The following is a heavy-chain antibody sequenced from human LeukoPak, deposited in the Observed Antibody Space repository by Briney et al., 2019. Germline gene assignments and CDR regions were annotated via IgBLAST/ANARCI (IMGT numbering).Heavy chain of an antibody. Sequence: SETLSLTCAVYGGSFSGYYWSWIRQPPGKGLEWIGEINHSGSTNYNPSLKSRVTISVDTSKNQFSLKLSSVTAADTAVYYCARGVGQQLPGVNWFDPWGQGTLVTVSS. D-gene: IGHD6-13*01. CDR1: GGSFSGYY. J-gene: IGHJ5*02. V-gene: IGHV4-34*01. CDR3: ARGVGQQLPGVNWFDP. CDR2: INHSGST.